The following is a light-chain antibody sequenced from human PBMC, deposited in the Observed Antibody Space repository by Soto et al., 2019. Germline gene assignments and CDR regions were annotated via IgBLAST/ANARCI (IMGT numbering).Light chain of an antibody. CDR2: DVS. CDR3: SSYTTSNTRQIV. V-gene: IGLV2-14*01. J-gene: IGLJ1*01. Sequence: QSVLTQPASVSGSPGQSITISCTGTSSDVGGYNYVSWYQQHPGKAPKFMIYDVSNRPSGVSNRFSGSKSGNTASLTISGLQAEDEADYYCSSYTTSNTRQIVFVTGNKVTVL. CDR1: SSDVGGYNY.